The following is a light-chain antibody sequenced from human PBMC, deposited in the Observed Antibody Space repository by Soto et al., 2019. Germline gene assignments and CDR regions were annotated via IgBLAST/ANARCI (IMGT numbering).Light chain of an antibody. Sequence: EVVMTQSPATLSVSLGDRATLSCRASQSVSSNLAWYQQKPGQGPRLLIYGASTRATGIPARFSGSGSGTDFTLTISSLEPEDFAVYYCQQRSNRPLTFGGGTKVDIK. V-gene: IGKV3-15*01. CDR2: GAS. J-gene: IGKJ4*01. CDR3: QQRSNRPLT. CDR1: QSVSSN.